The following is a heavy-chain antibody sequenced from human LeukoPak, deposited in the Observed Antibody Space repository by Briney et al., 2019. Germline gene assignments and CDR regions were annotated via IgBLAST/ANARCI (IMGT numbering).Heavy chain of an antibody. J-gene: IGHJ3*02. CDR1: GGSISSGGYS. Sequence: SETLSLTCAVSGGSISSGGYSWSWIRQPPGKGLEWIGYIYHSGSTYYNPSLKSRVTISVDRSKNQFSLKLSSVTAADTAVYYCGRGKGYSGYGVAFDIWGQGTMVTVSS. CDR3: GRGKGYSGYGVAFDI. V-gene: IGHV4-30-2*01. CDR2: IYHSGST. D-gene: IGHD5-12*01.